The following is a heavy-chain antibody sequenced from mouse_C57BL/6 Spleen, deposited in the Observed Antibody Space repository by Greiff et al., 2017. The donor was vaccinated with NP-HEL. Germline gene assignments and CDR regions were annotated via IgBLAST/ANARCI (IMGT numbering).Heavy chain of an antibody. CDR1: GYTFTDYE. D-gene: IGHD2-5*01. Sequence: VQLQQSGAELVRPGASVTLSCKASGYTFTDYEMHWVKQTPVHGLEWIGAIDPETGGTAYNQKFKGKAILTADKSSSTAYMELRSLTSEDSAVYYCTRDYSSLEFAYWGQGTLVTVSA. CDR3: TRDYSSLEFAY. V-gene: IGHV1-15*01. J-gene: IGHJ3*01. CDR2: IDPETGGT.